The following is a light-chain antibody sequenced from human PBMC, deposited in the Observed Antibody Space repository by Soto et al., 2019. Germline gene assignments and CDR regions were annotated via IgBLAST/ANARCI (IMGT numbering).Light chain of an antibody. CDR2: GAL. CDR3: QQANSLPWT. V-gene: IGKV1-12*01. Sequence: DIQMTQSPSSVSASVGDRVTITCRASQGIGSWLAWYQQKPGKAPKLLIYGALSLQSGVPSRFSGSVSGTDFTLTVSSLQPEDSGTYYCQQANSLPWTFGQGTRWIS. CDR1: QGIGSW. J-gene: IGKJ1*01.